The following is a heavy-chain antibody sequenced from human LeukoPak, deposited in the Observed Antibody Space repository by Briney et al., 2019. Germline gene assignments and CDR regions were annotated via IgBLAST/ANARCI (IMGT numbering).Heavy chain of an antibody. CDR3: ARHPDIPVVRDGFDP. D-gene: IGHD2-15*01. J-gene: IGHJ5*02. CDR1: GGSITAYY. CDR2: IFYNGRT. V-gene: IGHV4-59*08. Sequence: PSGTLSLTCTVSGGSITAYYWSWIRQPPGKALEWIGYIFYNGRTNYSPSLKSRVTISVDTSKNQFSLRLSSVTAADTAVYYCARHPDIPVVRDGFDPWGQGTLVTVSS.